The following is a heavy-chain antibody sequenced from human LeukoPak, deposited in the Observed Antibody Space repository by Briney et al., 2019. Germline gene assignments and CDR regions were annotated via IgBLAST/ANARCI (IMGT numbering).Heavy chain of an antibody. CDR1: GFTFSNYW. Sequence: GGSLRLSCADFGFTFSNYWMSWVRHAPGKGLEWVANIKQDGSQTYHVDSAKGRFTISRDNAKNSLFLQMNSLTAEDTAVYYCARKGGTRGPLNYWGQGTLVTVSS. CDR3: ARKGGTRGPLNY. J-gene: IGHJ4*02. D-gene: IGHD2-8*01. CDR2: IKQDGSQT. V-gene: IGHV3-7*01.